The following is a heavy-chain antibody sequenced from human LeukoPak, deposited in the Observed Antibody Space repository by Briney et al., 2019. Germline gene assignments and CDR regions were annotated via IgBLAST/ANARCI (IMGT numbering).Heavy chain of an antibody. CDR3: ATDSGGYSHC. CDR2: FDPEDGET. V-gene: IGHV1-24*01. D-gene: IGHD2-21*01. CDR1: GYTLTDLS. Sequence: ASVKVSCKVSGYTLTDLSMHWVRQAPGKGLEWMGGFDPEDGETIYAQKFQGRVTMTGDTSTDTAYMELSSLRSEDTAVYYCATDSGGYSHCWGQGTLVTVSS. J-gene: IGHJ4*02.